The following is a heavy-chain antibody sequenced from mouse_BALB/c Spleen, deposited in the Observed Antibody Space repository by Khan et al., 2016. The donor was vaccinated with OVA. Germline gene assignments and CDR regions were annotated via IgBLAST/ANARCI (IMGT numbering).Heavy chain of an antibody. CDR2: INPYNGGT. D-gene: IGHD1-2*01. CDR1: GYSFTDYT. V-gene: IGHV1S135*01. J-gene: IGHJ3*01. CDR3: ARSGYGGFSY. Sequence: EVQLQQSGPELVKPGASMKISCKASGYSFTDYTMNWVKQSHGKSLEWIGLINPYNGGTSDHQKFKGKATLTVDKSSSTVYMELLSLTSGDSAVYYCARSGYGGFSYWGQGTLVTVSA.